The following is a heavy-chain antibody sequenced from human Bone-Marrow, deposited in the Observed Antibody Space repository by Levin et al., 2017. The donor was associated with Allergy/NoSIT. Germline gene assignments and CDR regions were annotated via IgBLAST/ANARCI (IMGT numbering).Heavy chain of an antibody. CDR3: ARISYYYDTSGFDDAFDI. J-gene: IGHJ3*02. Sequence: SGPTLVKPTETLTLTCTVSGFSLSNDKKGVSRIRQPPGRALEWLAHTYSNDQKAYSTSLKSRLSISKDTSKRQVVLTMTNMDPVDTATYYCARISYYYDTSGFDDAFDIWGQGTMVTVTS. D-gene: IGHD3-22*01. CDR1: GFSLSNDKKG. CDR2: TYSNDQK. V-gene: IGHV2-26*01.